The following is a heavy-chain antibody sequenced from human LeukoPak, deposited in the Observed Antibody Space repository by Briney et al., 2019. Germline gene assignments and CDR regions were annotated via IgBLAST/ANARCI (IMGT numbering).Heavy chain of an antibody. D-gene: IGHD1-1*01. Sequence: SDTLSLTCAVYGGSFSGYYWSWIRQPPGKGLEWIGEINHSGSTNYNPSLKSRVTISVDKSKNQFSLKLSSVTAADTAVYYCARGTGNSPANFDYWGQGTLVTVSS. V-gene: IGHV4-34*01. CDR1: GGSFSGYY. CDR2: INHSGST. CDR3: ARGTGNSPANFDY. J-gene: IGHJ4*02.